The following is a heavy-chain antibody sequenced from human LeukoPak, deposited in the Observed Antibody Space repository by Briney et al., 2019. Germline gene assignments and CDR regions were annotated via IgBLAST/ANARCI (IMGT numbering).Heavy chain of an antibody. CDR1: GGSISSSNW. CDR3: ARMSVDHTFDF. V-gene: IGHV4-4*02. CDR2: IYHSGST. D-gene: IGHD6-19*01. J-gene: IGHJ3*01. Sequence: SGTLSLTCAVSGGSISSSNWWSWVRQPPGKGLEWIGEIYHSGSTNYNPSLKSRVTISVDTSKNQFSLNLSSVTAADTAVYYCARMSVDHTFDFWGQGTKVTVSS.